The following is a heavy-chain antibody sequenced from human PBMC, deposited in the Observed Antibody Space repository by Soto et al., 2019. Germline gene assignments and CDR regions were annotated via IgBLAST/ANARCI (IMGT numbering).Heavy chain of an antibody. Sequence: QVQLVQSGAEVKKPGASVKVSCEASGYTFTDYFIHWVRQAPGQGPEWMGWINPKSGGTNYAQVFRGRVTMTRDTSISTAYMDLSGLRSDDTATYYCVKTYDGSGQPSHYFDPWGQGTPVTVSS. CDR1: GYTFTDYF. V-gene: IGHV1-2*02. CDR3: VKTYDGSGQPSHYFDP. J-gene: IGHJ5*02. D-gene: IGHD3-22*01. CDR2: INPKSGGT.